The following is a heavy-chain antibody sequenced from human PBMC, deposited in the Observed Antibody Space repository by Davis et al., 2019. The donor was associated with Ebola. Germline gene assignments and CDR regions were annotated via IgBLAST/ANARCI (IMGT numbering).Heavy chain of an antibody. Sequence: SETLSLTCTVSGDSMSDYYYNWIRQPPGRGLEWIGNIYYSGTTNLNPSLKSRVTISGDTSKNHFSLTLSSVTAADTAVYYCARVGSLHTAEFDPWGQGILVTVSS. D-gene: IGHD1-26*01. CDR3: ARVGSLHTAEFDP. CDR2: IYYSGTT. V-gene: IGHV4-59*08. CDR1: GDSMSDYY. J-gene: IGHJ5*02.